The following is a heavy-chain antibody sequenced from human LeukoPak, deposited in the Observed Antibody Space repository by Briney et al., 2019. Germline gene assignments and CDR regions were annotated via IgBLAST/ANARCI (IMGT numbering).Heavy chain of an antibody. CDR1: GGSISSSSYN. J-gene: IGHJ2*01. D-gene: IGHD2/OR15-2a*01. CDR2: MYNSGST. CDR3: AKESNSSDNWYFGL. Sequence: SETLSLTCTVSGGSISSSSYNWNWIRQPPGKGLEWIGYMYNSGSTNNNPSLKSRVTISVDKSKNQFSLKLSSVTAADTAVYYCAKESNSSDNWYFGLWGRGTLVTVSS. V-gene: IGHV4-61*01.